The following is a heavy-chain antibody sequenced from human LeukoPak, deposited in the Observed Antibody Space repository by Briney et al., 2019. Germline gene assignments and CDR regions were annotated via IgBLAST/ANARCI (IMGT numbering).Heavy chain of an antibody. J-gene: IGHJ4*02. V-gene: IGHV3-9*01. CDR3: AKEDY. CDR1: GFTFDDYA. CDR2: ISWNSGSI. Sequence: GGSLRLSCAASGFTFDDYAMHWVRQAPGKGLEWVSGISWNSGSIGYADSVKGRFTISRDNAKNSLYLQMNSLRAEDTALYHCAKEDYWGQGTLVTVSS.